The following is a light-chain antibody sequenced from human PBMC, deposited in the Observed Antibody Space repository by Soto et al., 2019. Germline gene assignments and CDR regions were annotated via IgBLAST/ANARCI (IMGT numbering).Light chain of an antibody. CDR3: QQYHTWWT. J-gene: IGKJ1*01. V-gene: IGKV1-5*03. CDR2: KAS. Sequence: DIQMTQSPSTLSASVGDRVTITCRASQSISSWLAWYQQKPGKAPKILIYKASSLESGVPSRFSGSGSGTEFTLTIISLQPDDFATYYCQQYHTWWTFGQGPKVEI. CDR1: QSISSW.